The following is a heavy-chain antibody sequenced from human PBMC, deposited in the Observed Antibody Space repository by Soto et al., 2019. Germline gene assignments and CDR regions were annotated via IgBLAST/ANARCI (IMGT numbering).Heavy chain of an antibody. Sequence: SLRLSCAASGFPFITYWMHWVRQAPGKGPVWVSRINNDGSTTRYADSVKGRFTISRDNAKNTLYLQMNSLRAEDTAVYYCASQGLYYYGLEVWGQGTAVNVSS. V-gene: IGHV3-74*01. CDR1: GFPFITYW. CDR3: ASQGLYYYGLEV. CDR2: INNDGSTT. J-gene: IGHJ6*01.